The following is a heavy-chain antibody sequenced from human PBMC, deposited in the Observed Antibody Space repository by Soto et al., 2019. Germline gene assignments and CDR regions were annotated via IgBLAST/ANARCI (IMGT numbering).Heavy chain of an antibody. CDR3: AKEVLAGGAPPDGFDY. V-gene: IGHV3-23*01. D-gene: IGHD3-16*01. J-gene: IGHJ4*02. Sequence: PGGSLRLSCAASGFTFSNYAMSWVRQAPGKGLEWVSAISGGGGSTYYADSVKGRFTIPRDNSKNTLYLQMNALRAEDTAVYYCAKEVLAGGAPPDGFDYWGQGTLVTVSS. CDR1: GFTFSNYA. CDR2: ISGGGGST.